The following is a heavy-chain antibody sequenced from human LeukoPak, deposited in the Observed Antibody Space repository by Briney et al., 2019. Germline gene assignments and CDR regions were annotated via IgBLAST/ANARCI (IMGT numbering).Heavy chain of an antibody. V-gene: IGHV3-23*01. CDR3: ASYRYGSSFAFDI. CDR1: GFTLSNYV. Sequence: GGSLRLSCAASGFTLSNYVMGWVRQPPGEGLQWVSVISGSGVTTYYARSVKGRFTISRDNSKNTLYLQMNNLRAEDTAVYYCASYRYGSSFAFDIWGQGTMVTVSS. D-gene: IGHD6-6*01. CDR2: ISGSGVTT. J-gene: IGHJ3*02.